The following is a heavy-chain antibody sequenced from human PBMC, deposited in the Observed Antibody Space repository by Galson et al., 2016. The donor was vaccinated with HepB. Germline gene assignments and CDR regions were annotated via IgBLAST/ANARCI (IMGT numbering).Heavy chain of an antibody. CDR2: ISYDGSNK. J-gene: IGHJ6*03. CDR1: GFTFSNYG. D-gene: IGHD3-3*01. Sequence: SLRLSCAASGFTFSNYGMRWVRQAPGKGLEWVAVISYDGSNKYYADSVKGRFTISRDNSKNTLYLQMNSLRAEGTAVYYCAKDPWGTIFGVIMSYYYYYMDVWGKGATVTVSS. V-gene: IGHV3-30*18. CDR3: AKDPWGTIFGVIMSYYYYYMDV.